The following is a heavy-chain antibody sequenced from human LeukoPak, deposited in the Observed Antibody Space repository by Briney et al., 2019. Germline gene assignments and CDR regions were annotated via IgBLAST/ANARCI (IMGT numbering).Heavy chain of an antibody. V-gene: IGHV4-34*01. Sequence: SETLSLTCAVYDGSFTGYYWSWIRQPPGKGLEWIGDINHNRVTNYSPSLKSRVTISLDTSKNQFSLKLGSVTAADTAVYYCARGRDVKYYDYDWGKDRYTHVFDMRGRGTMVIVSS. CDR3: ARGRDVKYYDYDWGKDRYTHVFDM. CDR2: INHNRVT. D-gene: IGHD3-16*02. CDR1: DGSFTGYY. J-gene: IGHJ3*02.